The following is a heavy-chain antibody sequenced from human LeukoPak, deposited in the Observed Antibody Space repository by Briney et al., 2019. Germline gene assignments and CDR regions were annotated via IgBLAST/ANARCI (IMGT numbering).Heavy chain of an antibody. CDR1: GFSFSSYA. J-gene: IGHJ4*02. V-gene: IGHV3-23*01. CDR2: ISGSGGST. Sequence: GGSLRLSCTASGFSFSSYAMSWVRQAPGKGLEWVSAISGSGGSTYYADSVKGRFTISRDNSKNTLYLQMNSLRAEDTAVYYCANHWNGYYFDYWGQGTLVTVSS. CDR3: ANHWNGYYFDY. D-gene: IGHD1-1*01.